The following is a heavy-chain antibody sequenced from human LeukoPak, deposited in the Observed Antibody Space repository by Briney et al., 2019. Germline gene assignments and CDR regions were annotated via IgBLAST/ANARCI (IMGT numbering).Heavy chain of an antibody. CDR1: GFTFSSYG. CDR3: ARRVDYYYYMDV. Sequence: PGGSLRLSCAASGFTFSSYGMHWVRQAPGKGLEWVAVISYDGSNKYYADSVKGRFTFSRDISKNTLYLQMNSLRAEDTAVYYCARRVDYYYYMDVWGKGTTVIVSS. J-gene: IGHJ6*03. V-gene: IGHV3-30*03. CDR2: ISYDGSNK.